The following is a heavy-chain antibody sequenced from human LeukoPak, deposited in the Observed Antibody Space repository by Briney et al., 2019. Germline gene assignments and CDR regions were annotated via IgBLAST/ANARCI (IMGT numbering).Heavy chain of an antibody. Sequence: GGSLRLSCAASGFTFSRYGMHWVRQAPGKGLEWVAFIRYDGSNKYYADSVKGRFTISRDNSKNTLYLQMNSLRVEDTAVYYCAKDPSLSRSGTYWWFDPWGQGTLVTVS. V-gene: IGHV3-30*02. CDR3: AKDPSLSRSGTYWWFDP. J-gene: IGHJ5*02. CDR2: IRYDGSNK. CDR1: GFTFSRYG. D-gene: IGHD3-10*01.